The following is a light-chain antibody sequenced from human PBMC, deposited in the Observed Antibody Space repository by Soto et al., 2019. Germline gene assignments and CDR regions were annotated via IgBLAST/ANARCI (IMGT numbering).Light chain of an antibody. J-gene: IGKJ1*01. CDR1: QSISIW. Sequence: DIHMTQSPSTLPASVGDRVTITCRASQSISIWLAWYQQKPGKAPNLLIYKTSSLETGVPSRFSGSGSGTEFTLTISSLQPDDFATYYCQHWNDYSWTFGQGTKVEVK. V-gene: IGKV1-5*03. CDR3: QHWNDYSWT. CDR2: KTS.